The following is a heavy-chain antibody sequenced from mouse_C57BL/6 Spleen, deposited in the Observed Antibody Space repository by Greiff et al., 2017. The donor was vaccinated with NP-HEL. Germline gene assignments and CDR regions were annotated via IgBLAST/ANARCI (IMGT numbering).Heavy chain of an antibody. CDR1: GYTFTDHT. Sequence: VQLKESDAELVKPGASVKISCKVSGYTFTDHTIHWMKQRPEQGLEWIGYIYPRDGSTKYNEKFKGKATLTADKSSSTAYMQLNSLTSEDSAVYFCSRCRIIYYYGSRDWYFDVWGTGTTVTVSS. CDR2: IYPRDGST. D-gene: IGHD1-1*01. V-gene: IGHV1-78*01. J-gene: IGHJ1*03. CDR3: SRCRIIYYYGSRDWYFDV.